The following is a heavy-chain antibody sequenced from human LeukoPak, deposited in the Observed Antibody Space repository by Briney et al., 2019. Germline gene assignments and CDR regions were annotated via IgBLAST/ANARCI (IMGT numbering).Heavy chain of an antibody. J-gene: IGHJ3*02. CDR3: ARASPVVYDAFDI. D-gene: IGHD3-22*01. Sequence: GASVKVSCKASGYTFTGYYMHWVRQAPGQGLEWMGWIHPNSGGTNYAQKFQGRVTMTRDTSISTAYMELSRLRSDDTAVYYCARASPVVYDAFDIWGQGTMVTVSS. CDR2: IHPNSGGT. V-gene: IGHV1-2*02. CDR1: GYTFTGYY.